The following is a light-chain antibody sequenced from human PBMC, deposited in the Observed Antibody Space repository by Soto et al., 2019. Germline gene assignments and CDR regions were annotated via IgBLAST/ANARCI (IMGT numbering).Light chain of an antibody. V-gene: IGLV2-14*01. CDR2: EVN. J-gene: IGLJ2*01. Sequence: QSVLTQPASVSGSPGQSITISCTGTSSDIGGYNFVSWYQHHPGKAPKLMIYEVNNRPSGVSSRFSGSKSGNTASLTISGLQTEDEADYYCSSYTSRSTLVFGGGTKLTVL. CDR3: SSYTSRSTLV. CDR1: SSDIGGYNF.